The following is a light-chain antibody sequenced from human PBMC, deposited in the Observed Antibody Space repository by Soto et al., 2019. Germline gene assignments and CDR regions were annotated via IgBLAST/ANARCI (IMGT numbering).Light chain of an antibody. CDR2: WAS. V-gene: IGKV4-1*01. CDR1: QSVLYSSNNKNY. CDR3: QQYYSTPYT. Sequence: DIVMTQSPDSLAVSPGERATINCKSSQSVLYSSNNKNYLAWYQQKPGQPPKLLIYWASTRESGVPDRFSGSRSGTDFTLTISSLQSEDVAVYYCQQYYSTPYTFGQGTKLEIK. J-gene: IGKJ2*01.